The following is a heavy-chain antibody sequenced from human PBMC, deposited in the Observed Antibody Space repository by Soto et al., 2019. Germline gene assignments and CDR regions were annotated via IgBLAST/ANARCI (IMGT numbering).Heavy chain of an antibody. CDR3: ARDYGGSGRFDY. V-gene: IGHV3-66*01. CDR1: GFTVSSNY. CDR2: IYTGGST. Sequence: GGSLRLSCAASGFTVSSNYMSWVRQAPGKGLEWVSVIYTGGSTYYADSVKGRFTISRDNSKNTLYLQMNSLRAEETAVYYCARDYGGSGRFDYWGQGTLVTVSS. D-gene: IGHD4-17*01. J-gene: IGHJ4*02.